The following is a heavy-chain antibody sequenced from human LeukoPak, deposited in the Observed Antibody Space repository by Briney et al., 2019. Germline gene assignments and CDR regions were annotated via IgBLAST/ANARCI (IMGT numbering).Heavy chain of an antibody. CDR3: AKDIDSSGYLVDV. CDR1: GFTFSSYW. D-gene: IGHD3-22*01. CDR2: IKQDGSEK. J-gene: IGHJ6*02. V-gene: IGHV3-7*03. Sequence: GGSLRLSCAASGFTFSSYWMSWVRQAPGKGLEWVANIKQDGSEKYYVDSVKGRFTISRDNAKNSLYLQMNSLRAEDTALYYCAKDIDSSGYLVDVWGQGTTVTVSS.